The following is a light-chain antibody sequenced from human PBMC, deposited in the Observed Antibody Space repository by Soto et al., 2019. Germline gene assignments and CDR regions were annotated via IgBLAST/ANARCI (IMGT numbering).Light chain of an antibody. CDR3: SLYTSSTFYV. V-gene: IGLV2-14*02. CDR1: SSDVGSSNL. J-gene: IGLJ1*01. CDR2: EAI. Sequence: QSVLTQPASVSWSPGQSITISCTGTSSDVGSSNLVSWYQHHPGKAPKLIIYEAIKRPSGVSDRFSGSKSGNTASLTISGLQAEDEADYYCSLYTSSTFYVFGTGTKVTVL.